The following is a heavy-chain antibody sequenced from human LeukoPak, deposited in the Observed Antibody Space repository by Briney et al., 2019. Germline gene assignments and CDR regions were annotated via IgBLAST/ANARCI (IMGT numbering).Heavy chain of an antibody. CDR2: INTNTGNP. V-gene: IGHV7-4-1*02. D-gene: IGHD3-10*01. CDR3: ARDHRVLLWFGDDAFDI. J-gene: IGHJ3*02. Sequence: ASVKVSCKASGYTFTSYAMNWVRQAPGQGLEWMGWINTNTGNPTYAQGFTGRFVFSLDTSVSTAYLQISSLKAEDTAVYYCARDHRVLLWFGDDAFDIWGQGTMVTVSS. CDR1: GYTFTSYA.